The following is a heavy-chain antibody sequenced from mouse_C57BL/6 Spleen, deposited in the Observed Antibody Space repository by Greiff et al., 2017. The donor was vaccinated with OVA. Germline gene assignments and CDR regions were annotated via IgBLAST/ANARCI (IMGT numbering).Heavy chain of an antibody. D-gene: IGHD1-1*01. CDR2: INPNNGGT. CDR3: AKPSTTVVATPYFDV. CDR1: GYTFTDYY. Sequence: EVQLQQSGPELVKPGASVKISCKASGYTFTDYYMNWVKQSHGKSLEWIGDINPNNGGTSYNQKFKGKATLTVDKSSSTAYMELRSLTSEDSAVDYCAKPSTTVVATPYFDVWGTGTTVTVSS. V-gene: IGHV1-26*01. J-gene: IGHJ1*03.